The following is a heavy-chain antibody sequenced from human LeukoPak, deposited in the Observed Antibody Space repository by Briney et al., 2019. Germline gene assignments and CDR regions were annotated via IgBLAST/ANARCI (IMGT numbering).Heavy chain of an antibody. J-gene: IGHJ6*02. CDR3: VRAWNYEDNYYGMDV. CDR2: INAGNGNT. V-gene: IGHV1-3*01. D-gene: IGHD1-7*01. CDR1: GYTFTSYA. Sequence: ASVKVSCKASGYTFTSYAMHWVRQAPGQRLEWMGWINAGNGNTKYSQKFQGRVTITRDTSASTAYMELSSLRSEDTAVYYCVRAWNYEDNYYGMDVWGQGTTVTVS.